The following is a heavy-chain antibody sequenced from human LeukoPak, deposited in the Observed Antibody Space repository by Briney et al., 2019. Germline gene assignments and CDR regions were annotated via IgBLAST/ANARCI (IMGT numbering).Heavy chain of an antibody. CDR3: ARDYNWNYLTPNTYYFDY. Sequence: PSETLSLTCTVSGGSISSYYWSWIRQPAGKGLEWIGRIYTSGSTNYNPSLKSQVTMSVDTSKNQFSLKLSSVTAADTAVYYCARDYNWNYLTPNTYYFDYWGQGTLVTVSP. J-gene: IGHJ4*02. CDR1: GGSISSYY. V-gene: IGHV4-4*07. CDR2: IYTSGST. D-gene: IGHD1-7*01.